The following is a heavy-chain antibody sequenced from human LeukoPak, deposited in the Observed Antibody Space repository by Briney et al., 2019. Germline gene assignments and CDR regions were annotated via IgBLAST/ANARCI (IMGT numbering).Heavy chain of an antibody. Sequence: SETLSLTCTVSGGSITRGLYSWGWIRQPPGKGLEWIGTIYYSGSNARNPSLKSRVTMSLDTSKNQFSLNLPSVTAADTALYYCARNANGVCDYWGQGTLVSVSS. CDR1: GGSITRGLYS. D-gene: IGHD2-8*01. V-gene: IGHV4-39*01. CDR3: ARNANGVCDY. CDR2: IYYSGSN. J-gene: IGHJ4*02.